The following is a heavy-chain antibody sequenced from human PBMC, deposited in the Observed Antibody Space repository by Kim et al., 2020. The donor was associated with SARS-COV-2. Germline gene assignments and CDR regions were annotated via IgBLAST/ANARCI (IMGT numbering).Heavy chain of an antibody. J-gene: IGHJ4*02. CDR1: GGSIRSGGKF. Sequence: SETLSLTCSVSGGSIRSGGKFWTWIRQHPAKGLEWIGYISYSGNSHYSPSLRSRVSITLQTSENQFSLELSSVTAAAAAVYYCARGRPLDYWGQGILVTV. CDR3: ARGRPLDY. CDR2: ISYSGNS. V-gene: IGHV4-31*03.